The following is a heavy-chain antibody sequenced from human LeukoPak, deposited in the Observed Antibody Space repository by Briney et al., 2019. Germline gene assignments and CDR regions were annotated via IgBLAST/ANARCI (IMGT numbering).Heavy chain of an antibody. CDR1: GLTFSSYW. J-gene: IGHJ4*02. V-gene: IGHV3-74*01. Sequence: GGSLRLSCAASGLTFSSYWMHWVRQAPGKGLVWVSRINSDGSSTSYADSVKGRFTISRDNAKNTLYLQMNSLRAEDTAVYYCTNGGVIVTAYFDYWGQGTLVTVSS. CDR2: INSDGSST. D-gene: IGHD3-16*02. CDR3: TNGGVIVTAYFDY.